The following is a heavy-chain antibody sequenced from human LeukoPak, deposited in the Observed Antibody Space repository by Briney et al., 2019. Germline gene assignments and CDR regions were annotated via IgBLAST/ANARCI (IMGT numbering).Heavy chain of an antibody. Sequence: PGGSLRLSCAASGFTFSSYSMNWVRQAPGKGLEWVSSISSSSSYIYYADSVKGRFTVSRDNAKNSLYLQMNSLRAEDTAVYYCARDSGSMVRGVIIDYFDYWGQGTLVTVSS. CDR2: ISSSSSYI. CDR3: ARDSGSMVRGVIIDYFDY. V-gene: IGHV3-21*01. D-gene: IGHD3-10*01. J-gene: IGHJ4*02. CDR1: GFTFSSYS.